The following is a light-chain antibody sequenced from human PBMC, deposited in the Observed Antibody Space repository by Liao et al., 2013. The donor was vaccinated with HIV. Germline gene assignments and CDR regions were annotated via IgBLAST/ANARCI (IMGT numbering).Light chain of an antibody. CDR3: QAWGSGTVG. Sequence: SYELTQPPSVSVSPGQTASITCSGDKLGDKYVSWYQQKPGQSPVLVIYADTRRPSGIPERFSGSNSEYTATLTISETQAMDEADYFCQAWGSGTVGFGGGTKVTVL. CDR2: ADT. V-gene: IGLV3-1*01. J-gene: IGLJ2*01. CDR1: KLGDKY.